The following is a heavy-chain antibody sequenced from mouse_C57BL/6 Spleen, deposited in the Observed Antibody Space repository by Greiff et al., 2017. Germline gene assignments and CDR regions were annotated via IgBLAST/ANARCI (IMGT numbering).Heavy chain of an antibody. CDR3: TSYGSSLGRFAD. Sequence: EVQLQQSGTVLVTPGASVKMSCNTSGYTFTSYWMHWVKQRPGQGLEWIGAIVPGNSDTSYNQKFKGKAKLTEVTSASTAYMELSSLTNEDSAVYYCTSYGSSLGRFADRGQGTLVTVSA. J-gene: IGHJ3*01. CDR1: GYTFTSYW. V-gene: IGHV1-5*01. CDR2: IVPGNSDT. D-gene: IGHD1-1*01.